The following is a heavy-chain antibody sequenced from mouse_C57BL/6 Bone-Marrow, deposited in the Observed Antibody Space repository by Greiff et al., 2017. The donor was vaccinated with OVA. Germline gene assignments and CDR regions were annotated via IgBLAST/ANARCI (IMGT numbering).Heavy chain of an antibody. D-gene: IGHD2-4*01. Sequence: VQRVESGAELARPGASVKLSCKASGYTFTSYGISWVKQRTGQGLEWIGEIYPRSGNSYYNEKFKGKATLTADKSSSTAYMELRSLTSEDSAVYFCARWRLRRPAWVAYWGQGTLVTVSA. CDR1: GYTFTSYG. CDR3: ARWRLRRPAWVAY. V-gene: IGHV1-81*01. J-gene: IGHJ3*01. CDR2: IYPRSGNS.